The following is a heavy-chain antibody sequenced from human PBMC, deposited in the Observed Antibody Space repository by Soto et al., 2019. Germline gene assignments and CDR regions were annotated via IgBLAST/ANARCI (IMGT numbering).Heavy chain of an antibody. V-gene: IGHV3-48*01. J-gene: IGHJ2*01. CDR2: ISSGSSTI. CDR3: ARDIVVALSAPGGWYFDL. CDR1: GFTFSNYI. Sequence: EVQLVESGGGLVQPGGSLRLSCAASGFTFSNYIMNWVRQAPGKGLEWVSYISSGSSTIYYADSVKGRFTMSRDNAKNSLYLQMNSLRAEDTAVYHCARDIVVALSAPGGWYFDLWGRGTLVTVSS. D-gene: IGHD2-15*01.